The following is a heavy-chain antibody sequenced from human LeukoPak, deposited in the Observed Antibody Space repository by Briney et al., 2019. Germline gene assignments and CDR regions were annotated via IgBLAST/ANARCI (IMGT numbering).Heavy chain of an antibody. CDR3: AHYGDYRFMWYFDY. D-gene: IGHD4-17*01. V-gene: IGHV2-5*01. CDR1: GFSLSTSGVG. Sequence: SGPTLVNPTQTLTLTCTLSGFSLSTSGVGVGWIRQPPGKALEWLALIYWNDDNRYSPSLKSRLTITKDTSKNQVVLRMTNMDPVDTATYYCAHYGDYRFMWYFDYWGQGTLVTVSS. J-gene: IGHJ4*02. CDR2: IYWNDDN.